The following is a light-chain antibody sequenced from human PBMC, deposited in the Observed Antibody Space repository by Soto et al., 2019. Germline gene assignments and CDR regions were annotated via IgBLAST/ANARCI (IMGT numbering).Light chain of an antibody. CDR1: QSVRSY. V-gene: IGKV3-11*01. CDR2: DAS. J-gene: IGKJ5*01. CDR3: QQRSSWPRIT. Sequence: ESMLTQSPATLSLSPGEIATLSCRASQSVRSYLAWYQQKPGQAPRLLLYDASNRAPGIPARFSGSGSGTDFTLTISSLEPDDFSVYYCQQRSSWPRITLGQGTRLEIK.